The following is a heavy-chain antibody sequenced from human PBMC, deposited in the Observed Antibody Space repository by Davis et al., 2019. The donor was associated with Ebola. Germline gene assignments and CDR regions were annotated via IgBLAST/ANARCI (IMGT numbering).Heavy chain of an antibody. V-gene: IGHV1-3*01. CDR2: ISAGNGNT. D-gene: IGHD3-3*01. Sequence: ASVKVSCKASGYTFTSYAMHWVRQAPGQRLEWMGWISAGNGNTKYSQKFQGRVTITRDTSASTAYMELSSLRSEDTAVYYCARYYDFWTTHWFDPWGQGTLVTVSS. J-gene: IGHJ5*02. CDR3: ARYYDFWTTHWFDP. CDR1: GYTFTSYA.